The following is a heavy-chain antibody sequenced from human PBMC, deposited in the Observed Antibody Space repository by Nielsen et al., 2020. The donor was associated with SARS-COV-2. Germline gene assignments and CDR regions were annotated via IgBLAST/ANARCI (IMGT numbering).Heavy chain of an antibody. Sequence: GESLKISCAASGFTFSSYGMHWVRQAPGKGLEWVAVISYDGSNKYYADSVKGRFTISRDNSKNTLYLQMNSLRAEDTAVYYCAKDRSGGLFDYWGQGTLVTVSS. CDR1: GFTFSSYG. V-gene: IGHV3-30*18. CDR2: ISYDGSNK. J-gene: IGHJ4*02. CDR3: AKDRSGGLFDY. D-gene: IGHD2-15*01.